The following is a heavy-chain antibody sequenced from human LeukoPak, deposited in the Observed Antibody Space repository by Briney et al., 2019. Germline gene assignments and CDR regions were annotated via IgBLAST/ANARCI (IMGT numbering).Heavy chain of an antibody. CDR3: ARGGGSTRIDY. J-gene: IGHJ4*02. D-gene: IGHD3-16*01. CDR2: IYTSGTT. Sequence: SQTLSLTCSVSGDSIRSGTYYWSWLRQPAGKGLEWIGRIYTSGTTNYNPSLKSRVTISVDTSKNQFSLKLSSVTAADTAVYYCARGGGSTRIDYWGQGTLVTVSS. V-gene: IGHV4-61*02. CDR1: GDSIRSGTYY.